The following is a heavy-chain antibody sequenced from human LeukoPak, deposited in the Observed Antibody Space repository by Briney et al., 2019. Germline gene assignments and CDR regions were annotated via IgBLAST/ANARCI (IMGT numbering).Heavy chain of an antibody. CDR2: IIPIFGTA. V-gene: IGHV1-69*13. J-gene: IGHJ6*02. Sequence: SVKLSCKASGGTFSSYAISWVRQAPGQGLEWMGGIIPIFGTANYAQKFQGRVTITADESTSTAYMELSSLRSEDTAVYYCAVGYCSGGSCYGNPEPHVELYGMDVWGQGTTVTVSS. CDR3: AVGYCSGGSCYGNPEPHVELYGMDV. D-gene: IGHD2-15*01. CDR1: GGTFSSYA.